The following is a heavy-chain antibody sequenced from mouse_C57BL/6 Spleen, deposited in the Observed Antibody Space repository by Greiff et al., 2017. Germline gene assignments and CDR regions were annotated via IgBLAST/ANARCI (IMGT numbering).Heavy chain of an antibody. CDR3: ARGGGRSFFWYFDV. J-gene: IGHJ1*03. CDR2: IDPSDSYT. CDR1: GYTFTSYW. V-gene: IGHV1-59*01. D-gene: IGHD1-1*01. Sequence: QVQLQQPGAELVRPGTSVKLSCKASGYTFTSYWMHWVKQRPGQGLEWIGVIDPSDSYTNYNQKFKGKATLTVDTTSSTTYMQLSSLTSEDSAVYYCARGGGRSFFWYFDVWGTGTTVTVSS.